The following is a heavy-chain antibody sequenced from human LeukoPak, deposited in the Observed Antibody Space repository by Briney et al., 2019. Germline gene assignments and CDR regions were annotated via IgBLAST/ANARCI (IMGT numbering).Heavy chain of an antibody. CDR2: ISGSSSYI. V-gene: IGHV3-21*01. D-gene: IGHD5-18*01. J-gene: IGHJ4*02. Sequence: GGSLRLSCAASGFAFSSYGMHWVRQAPGKGLEWVSSISGSSSYIYDADSVKGRFTISRDNAKNSLYLQMNSLRAEDTAVYYCARRATTERGHSYGLDYWGQGTLVTVSS. CDR1: GFAFSSYG. CDR3: ARRATTERGHSYGLDY.